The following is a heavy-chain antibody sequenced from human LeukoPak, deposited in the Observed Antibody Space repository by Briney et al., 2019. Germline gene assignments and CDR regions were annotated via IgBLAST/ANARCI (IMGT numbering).Heavy chain of an antibody. D-gene: IGHD2-2*01. CDR2: INPSGGST. J-gene: IGHJ4*02. Sequence: ASVKVSCKAFGYTFTSYYMHWVRQAPGQGLEWMGIINPSGGSTSYAQKFQGRVTMTRDTFTSTVYMELSSLSSEDTALYYCARDSRHWSVDYWGQGTLVTVSS. V-gene: IGHV1-46*01. CDR3: ARDSRHWSVDY. CDR1: GYTFTSYY.